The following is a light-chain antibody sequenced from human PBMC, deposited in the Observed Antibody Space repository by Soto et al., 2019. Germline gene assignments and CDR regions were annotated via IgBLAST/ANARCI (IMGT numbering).Light chain of an antibody. V-gene: IGKV3-15*01. CDR1: QSVSSN. CDR2: GAS. J-gene: IGKJ1*01. CDR3: QQYNNWPRT. Sequence: EIVMTQSPATLSVSPGERATLSCRASQSVSSNLAWYQQQPGQAPRLLIYGASTRATGIPARFSGSGSGTEFTLTISSLQSEDFAVYVCQQYNNWPRTFGQGTKVDIK.